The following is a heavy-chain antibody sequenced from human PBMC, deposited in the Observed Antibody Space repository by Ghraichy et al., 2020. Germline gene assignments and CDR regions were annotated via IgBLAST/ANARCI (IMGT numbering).Heavy chain of an antibody. CDR3: ARELAWYFDL. CDR2: IYYSGST. J-gene: IGHJ2*01. CDR1: GGSISSYY. D-gene: IGHD3-3*02. Sequence: SETLSLTCTVSGGSISSYYWSWIRQPPGKGLEWIGYIYYSGSTNYNPSLKSRVTISVDTSKNQFSLKLSSVTAADTAVYYCARELAWYFDLWGRGTLVTVSS. V-gene: IGHV4-59*01.